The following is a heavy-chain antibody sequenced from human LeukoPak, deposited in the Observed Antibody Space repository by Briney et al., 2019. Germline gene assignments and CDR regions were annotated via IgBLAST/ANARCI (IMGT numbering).Heavy chain of an antibody. Sequence: SETLSLTCAVYGGSFSGYYWSWIRQPPGKGLEWIGEINHSGSINYNPSLKSRVTISVDTSKNQFSLKLSSVTAADTAVYYCARRIAAADYWGQGTLVTVSS. J-gene: IGHJ4*02. CDR3: ARRIAAADY. D-gene: IGHD6-13*01. CDR2: INHSGSI. V-gene: IGHV4-34*01. CDR1: GGSFSGYY.